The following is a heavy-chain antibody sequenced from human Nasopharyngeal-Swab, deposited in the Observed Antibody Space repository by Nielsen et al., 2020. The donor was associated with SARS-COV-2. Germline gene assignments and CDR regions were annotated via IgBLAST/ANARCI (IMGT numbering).Heavy chain of an antibody. CDR3: ARGLIAAAGHDY. CDR1: CGSPHRGGYY. D-gene: IGHD6-13*01. J-gene: IGHJ4*02. CDR2: IYYSGST. V-gene: IGHV4-31*03. Sequence: APSPPPPFSCGSPHRGGYYLSWVRPHPGKGLEWIGYIYYSGSTYYNPSLKSRVTISVDTSKNQFSLKLSSVAAADTAVYYCARGLIAAAGHDYWGQGTLVTVSS.